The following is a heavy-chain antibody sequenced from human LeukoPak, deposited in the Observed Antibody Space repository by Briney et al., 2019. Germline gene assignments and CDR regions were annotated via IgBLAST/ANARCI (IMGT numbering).Heavy chain of an antibody. CDR2: IYASGST. Sequence: PSETLSLTCAVYGGSFGGYYCSWIRQPAGKGLEWSGRIYASGSTNYHPSLKSRVTISVDTSKNQFSLKLSSVTAADPAVYYCAKRAASSPPYWGQGTLVTVSS. J-gene: IGHJ4*02. CDR1: GGSFGGYY. D-gene: IGHD2-2*01. CDR3: AKRAASSPPY. V-gene: IGHV4-59*10.